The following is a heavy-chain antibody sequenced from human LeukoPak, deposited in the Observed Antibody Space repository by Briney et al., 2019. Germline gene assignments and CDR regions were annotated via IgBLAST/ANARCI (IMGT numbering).Heavy chain of an antibody. V-gene: IGHV3-30-3*01. Sequence: GGSLRLSCAASGFTFSSYAMHWVRQAAGQGLEWVAVISYDGSNKYYADSVRGRFTISRDNSKNTLYLQMDSLRAEDTAVYYCAREAVAGPFGYWGQGTLVTVSS. D-gene: IGHD6-19*01. CDR1: GFTFSSYA. CDR3: AREAVAGPFGY. CDR2: ISYDGSNK. J-gene: IGHJ4*02.